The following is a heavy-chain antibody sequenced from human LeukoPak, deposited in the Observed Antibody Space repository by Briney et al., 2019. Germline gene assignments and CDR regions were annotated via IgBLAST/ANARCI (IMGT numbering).Heavy chain of an antibody. Sequence: PSETLSLTCTVSGGSITSYYWSWIRQPPGKGLEWIEYIYYSGSTNYNPSLKSRVTISVDTSKNQFSLKLSSVTAADTAVYYCARGGVNYKIAGPWGQGALVTVSS. J-gene: IGHJ5*02. V-gene: IGHV4-59*01. CDR3: ARGGVNYKIAGP. D-gene: IGHD3-10*01. CDR1: GGSITSYY. CDR2: IYYSGST.